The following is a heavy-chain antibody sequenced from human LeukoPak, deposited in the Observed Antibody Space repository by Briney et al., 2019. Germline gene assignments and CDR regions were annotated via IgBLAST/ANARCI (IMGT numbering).Heavy chain of an antibody. J-gene: IGHJ4*02. CDR2: INPSGGST. Sequence: GASVKVSCKASGYTFTSYDINWVRQAPGQGLEWMGIINPSGGSTSYAQKFQGRVTMTRDTSTSTVYMELSSLTSDDAAVYYCTRELGGSYNDYWGQGTLVTDSS. CDR1: GYTFTSYD. V-gene: IGHV1-46*01. CDR3: TRELGGSYNDY. D-gene: IGHD1-26*01.